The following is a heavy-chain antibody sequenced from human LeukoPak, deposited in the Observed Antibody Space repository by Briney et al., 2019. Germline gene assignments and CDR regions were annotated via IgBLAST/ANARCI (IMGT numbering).Heavy chain of an antibody. D-gene: IGHD2-15*01. V-gene: IGHV3-33*01. Sequence: AGGSLRLSCAASGFTFNRYGMHWVRQAPGKGLEWVAITGSDGKKTFYGDSLNGRFTISRDNFEDTVFLQMNTMRAEDTAVYYCARQMVEGQQNYYMDVWGNGTTVTVSS. J-gene: IGHJ6*03. CDR2: TGSDGKKT. CDR3: ARQMVEGQQNYYMDV. CDR1: GFTFNRYG.